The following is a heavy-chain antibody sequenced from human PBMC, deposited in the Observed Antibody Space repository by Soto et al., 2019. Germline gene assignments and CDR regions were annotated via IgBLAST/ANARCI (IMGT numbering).Heavy chain of an antibody. V-gene: IGHV1-18*01. CDR1: GYTFISYG. D-gene: IGHD3-10*01. J-gene: IGHJ4*02. Sequence: QVQLVQSGAEVKKPGASVKVSCKASGYTFISYGISWVRQAPGQGLEWMGGISAYNGNTNYAQKLQGRVTMTTDTSTSTAYMELRSLRSDDTAVYYCARDLRAGIYYGSGSSIDYWGQGTLVTVSS. CDR3: ARDLRAGIYYGSGSSIDY. CDR2: ISAYNGNT.